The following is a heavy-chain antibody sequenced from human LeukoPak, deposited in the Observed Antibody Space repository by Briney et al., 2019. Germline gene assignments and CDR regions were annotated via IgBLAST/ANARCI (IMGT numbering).Heavy chain of an antibody. Sequence: GASVKVSCKASGYTFTGYYMHWVRQAPGQGLEWMGGIIPIFGTANYAQKFQGRVTITADESTSTAYMELSSLRSEGTAVYYCAREGVGYCGGDCYRFDYWGQGTLVTVSS. CDR2: IIPIFGTA. CDR3: AREGVGYCGGDCYRFDY. D-gene: IGHD2-21*01. V-gene: IGHV1-69*13. CDR1: GYTFTGYY. J-gene: IGHJ4*02.